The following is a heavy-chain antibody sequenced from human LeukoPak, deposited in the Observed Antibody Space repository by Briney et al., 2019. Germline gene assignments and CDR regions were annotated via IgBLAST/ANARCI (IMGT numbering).Heavy chain of an antibody. CDR1: GFTFSSYS. CDR3: ATTNIVATYYFDY. D-gene: IGHD5-12*01. J-gene: IGHJ4*02. Sequence: GGSLRLSCAASGFTFSSYSMHWVRQAPGKGLEWVAFIRYDGSNKYYADSVKGRFTISRDNSKNTLYLQMNSLRAEDTAVYYCATTNIVATYYFDYWGQGTLVTVSS. CDR2: IRYDGSNK. V-gene: IGHV3-30*02.